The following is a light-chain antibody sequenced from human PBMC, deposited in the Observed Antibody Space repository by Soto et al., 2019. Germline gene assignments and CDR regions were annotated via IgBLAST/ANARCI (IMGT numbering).Light chain of an antibody. CDR3: QQYYGSPRT. V-gene: IGKV4-1*01. CDR2: RKS. Sequence: DIVMTQSPESLAVSLGDRATINCKSSQSLFYSANSKTYLAWYQQKPGHPPKLFIYRKSFRGSGVPERFRGSGSETEFTLTIDNLQAEDVAVYFCQQYYGSPRTFGQGTKVQI. CDR1: QSLFYSANSKTY. J-gene: IGKJ1*01.